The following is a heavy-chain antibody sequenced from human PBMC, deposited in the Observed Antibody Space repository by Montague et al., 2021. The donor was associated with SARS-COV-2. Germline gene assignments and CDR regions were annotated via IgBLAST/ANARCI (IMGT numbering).Heavy chain of an antibody. CDR3: ARHWGIAAAGN. V-gene: IGHV4-39*01. J-gene: IGHJ4*02. D-gene: IGHD6-13*01. CDR2: INYSGTT. CDR1: GGSITDRTYY. Sequence: SETLSLTCSVSGGSITDRTYYWGCIRQSPGKGLEWVGAINYSGTTYYXXSVKSRVSISLDTAKNQLSLKMISVTAADTDVYYCARHWGIAAAGNWGQGTLVTVSS.